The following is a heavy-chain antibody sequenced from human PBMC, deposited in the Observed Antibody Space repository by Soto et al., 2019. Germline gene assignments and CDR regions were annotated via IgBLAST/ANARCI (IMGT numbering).Heavy chain of an antibody. CDR3: AKRMVRISIFGSYNWFDP. D-gene: IGHD3-3*01. Sequence: PSETLSLTCTVSGGSISSSSSYWGWIRQPPGKGLEWVGEINHSGSTNYNPSLKSRVTISEDTSKNQFSLNLSSVTAADTAVYYCAKRMVRISIFGSYNWFDPWGQGTLVTVSS. CDR1: GGSISSSSSY. V-gene: IGHV4-39*07. CDR2: INHSGST. J-gene: IGHJ5*02.